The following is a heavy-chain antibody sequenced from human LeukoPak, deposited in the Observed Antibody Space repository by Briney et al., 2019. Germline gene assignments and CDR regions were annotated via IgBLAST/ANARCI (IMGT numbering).Heavy chain of an antibody. D-gene: IGHD6-13*01. J-gene: IGHJ4*02. CDR1: GFTFSMYW. CDR2: MKQDGSQK. CDR3: ARDAAAGYSLAC. V-gene: IGHV3-7*01. Sequence: GGSLRLSCVASGFTFSMYWMTWFRQAPGKGLEWVANMKQDGSQKNYVDSVKGRFTISRDNAKKSLYLQMNSLRGEDTAVYYCARDAAAGYSLACWGQGTLVTVSS.